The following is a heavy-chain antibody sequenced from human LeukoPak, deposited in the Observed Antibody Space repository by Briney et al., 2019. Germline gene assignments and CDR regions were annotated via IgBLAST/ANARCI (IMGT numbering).Heavy chain of an antibody. V-gene: IGHV1-69*02. CDR1: GGTFSSYT. Sequence: SVKVSCKASGGTFSSYTISWVRQAPGQGLEWMGKIIPILGIANYAQKFQGRFTITADKSTSTAYMELSSLRSEDTAVYYCARVGDNWNDLDSWGQGTLVTVSS. D-gene: IGHD1-1*01. CDR2: IIPILGIA. CDR3: ARVGDNWNDLDS. J-gene: IGHJ4*02.